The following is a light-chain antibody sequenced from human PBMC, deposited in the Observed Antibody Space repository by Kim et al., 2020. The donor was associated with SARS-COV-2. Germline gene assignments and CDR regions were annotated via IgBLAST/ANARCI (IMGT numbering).Light chain of an antibody. Sequence: AAISCKSSQSVLHDTNEKICVAWYQQKPGQPPRLLLSWASTRESGVPDRFSGRGSGTDFTLTISDLQAEDVAVYFCQQYYSSPLTFGRGTKVDIK. CDR3: QQYYSSPLT. CDR2: WAS. CDR1: QSVLHDTNEKIC. J-gene: IGKJ4*01. V-gene: IGKV4-1*01.